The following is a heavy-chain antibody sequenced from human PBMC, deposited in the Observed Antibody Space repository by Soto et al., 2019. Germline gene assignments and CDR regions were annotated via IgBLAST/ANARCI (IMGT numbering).Heavy chain of an antibody. Sequence: QITLKESGPTLVKPTQTLTLTCTFSGFSLNTNAVGVAWIRQPPGKALEWLALLYWDDDKRYSPSLKSSLTITTETHKNQVLLTMTNLDPEDTATYYCAPRRLRDRSGDNFDSWGQGTLVTVSS. J-gene: IGHJ4*02. CDR1: GFSLNTNAVG. V-gene: IGHV2-5*02. CDR3: APRRLRDRSGDNFDS. CDR2: LYWDDDK. D-gene: IGHD3-22*01.